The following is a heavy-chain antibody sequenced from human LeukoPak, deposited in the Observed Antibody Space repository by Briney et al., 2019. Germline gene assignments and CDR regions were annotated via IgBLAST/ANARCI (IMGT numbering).Heavy chain of an antibody. Sequence: GGSLRLSCAASGFTFSTYWMSWVRQAPGKGREWVANIKQDGNEKYCVDSVKGRFTISRDNAKNSLYLQMNSLRVEDTAVYYCARVGTAEGTLEDYWGQGTLVTVSS. CDR3: ARVGTAEGTLEDY. CDR1: GFTFSTYW. CDR2: IKQDGNEK. D-gene: IGHD6-13*01. V-gene: IGHV3-7*01. J-gene: IGHJ4*02.